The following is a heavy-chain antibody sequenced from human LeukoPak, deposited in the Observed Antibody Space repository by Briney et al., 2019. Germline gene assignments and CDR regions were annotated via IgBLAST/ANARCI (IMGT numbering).Heavy chain of an antibody. CDR3: ANGPQFHSSGYTYYYYGMDV. CDR1: GYTFTSYD. V-gene: IGHV1-8*01. Sequence: AASVKVSCKASGYTFTSYDINWVRQATGQGLEWMGWMNPNSGNTGYAQKFQGRVTMARNTSISTAYMELSSLRSEDTAVYYCANGPQFHSSGYTYYYYGMDVWGQGTTVTVSS. D-gene: IGHD3-22*01. CDR2: MNPNSGNT. J-gene: IGHJ6*02.